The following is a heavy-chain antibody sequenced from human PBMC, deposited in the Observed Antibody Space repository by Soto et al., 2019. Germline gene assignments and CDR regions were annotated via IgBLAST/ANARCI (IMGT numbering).Heavy chain of an antibody. V-gene: IGHV1-2*04. CDR1: GYTFTGYY. CDR3: ARAPPVYTSGWFWWFDP. Sequence: ASVKVSCKASGYTFTGYYIHWVRQAPGQGLEWMGWINPNSGDTTYAQKFQGWVTMSRDTSISTAYMELGSLKSDDTAVYFCARAPPVYTSGWFWWFDPWGQGTLVTVSS. J-gene: IGHJ5*02. CDR2: INPNSGDT. D-gene: IGHD6-19*01.